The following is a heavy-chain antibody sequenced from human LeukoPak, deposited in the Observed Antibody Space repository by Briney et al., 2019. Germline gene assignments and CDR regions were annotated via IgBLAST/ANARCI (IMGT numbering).Heavy chain of an antibody. J-gene: IGHJ4*02. CDR3: ARGRWNAADY. CDR2: IYYSGST. Sequence: SETLSLTCTVSGGSISSYYWSWIRQPPGKGLEWIGYIYYSGSTNYNPSLKSRVTISVDTSKNQFSLKLSAVTAADTAVYYCARGRWNAADYWGQGTLVTVSS. CDR1: GGSISSYY. V-gene: IGHV4-59*01. D-gene: IGHD1-1*01.